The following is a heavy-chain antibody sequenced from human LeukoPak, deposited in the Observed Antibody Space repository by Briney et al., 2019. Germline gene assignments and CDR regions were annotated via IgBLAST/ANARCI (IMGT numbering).Heavy chain of an antibody. V-gene: IGHV1-18*01. D-gene: IGHD3-3*01. J-gene: IGHJ4*02. CDR1: GYTFTNYG. CDR3: ARDLFAYYDLLSPLDH. CDR2: ISTSNGHT. Sequence: GASVKVSCKTSGYTFTNYGLSWVRQAPGQGLEWMGWISTSNGHTNYAQKFQGRVTLTTDTSTRTAYMELRSLRSNDTAVYYCARDLFAYYDLLSPLDHRGQGTLVTVSS.